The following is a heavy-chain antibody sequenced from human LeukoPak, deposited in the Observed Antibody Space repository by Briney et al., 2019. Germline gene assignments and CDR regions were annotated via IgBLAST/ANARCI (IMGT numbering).Heavy chain of an antibody. CDR1: GGSISSGGYY. J-gene: IGHJ6*02. Sequence: SETLSLTCTVSGGSISSGGYYWSWIRQHPGKGLEWIGYIYHTGSTYYSPSLKSRVTISIDRSRNHFSLSLNSVTAADTAVYYCATGATYYYYAMDVWGQGTTVTVSS. CDR3: ATGATYYYYAMDV. CDR2: IYHTGST. V-gene: IGHV4-30-2*01.